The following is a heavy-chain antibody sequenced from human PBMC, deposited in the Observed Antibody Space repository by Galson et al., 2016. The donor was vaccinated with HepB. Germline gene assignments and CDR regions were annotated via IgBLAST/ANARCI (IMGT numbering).Heavy chain of an antibody. V-gene: IGHV2-5*02. Sequence: LVKPTQTLTLTCTFSGFSLSTNGVGVGWIRQPPGKALEWLALIYWDDDKRSSPSLQSRLTITKDTSKNQVVLTMTNMDPVDTATYYCAHSVVPGNIARSGYSGSLYYYAMDVWGQGTTVTVSS. CDR3: AHSVVPGNIARSGYSGSLYYYAMDV. CDR1: GFSLSTNGVG. J-gene: IGHJ6*02. D-gene: IGHD2-2*01. CDR2: IYWDDDK.